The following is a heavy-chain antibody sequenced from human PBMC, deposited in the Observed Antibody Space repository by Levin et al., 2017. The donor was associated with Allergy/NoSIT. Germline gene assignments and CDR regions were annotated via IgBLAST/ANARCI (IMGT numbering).Heavy chain of an antibody. Sequence: PGESLKISCTASGFTFGDYAMSWFRQAPGKGLEWVGFIRSKAYGGTTEYAASVKGRFTISRDDSESIAYLQMNSLKTEDTAVYYCTRDHFRPGDYFDYWGQGTLVSVSS. V-gene: IGHV3-49*03. J-gene: IGHJ4*02. D-gene: IGHD3-3*02. CDR3: TRDHFRPGDYFDY. CDR2: IRSKAYGGTT. CDR1: GFTFGDYA.